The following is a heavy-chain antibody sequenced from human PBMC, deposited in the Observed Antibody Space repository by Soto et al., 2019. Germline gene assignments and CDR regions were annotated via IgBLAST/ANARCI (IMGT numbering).Heavy chain of an antibody. V-gene: IGHV3-30*18. CDR2: ISYEGINK. CDR3: AKDRSDIVATIRGYYYYGMDV. J-gene: IGHJ6*02. D-gene: IGHD5-12*01. CDR1: GSTFSTYA. Sequence: QVQLVESGGAVFRPGSSRRLPLAASGSTFSTYAWHGFRRAPAKGWEWWAVISYEGINKYYADSVKGRFTISRDNSKNTLYLQMNSLRAEDTAVYYCAKDRSDIVATIRGYYYYGMDVWGQGTTVTVSS.